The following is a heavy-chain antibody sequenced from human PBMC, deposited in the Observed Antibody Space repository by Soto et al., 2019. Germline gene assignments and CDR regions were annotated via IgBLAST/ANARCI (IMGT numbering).Heavy chain of an antibody. CDR3: ARRGYSSSWSYYFDY. CDR2: IYHSGST. Sequence: LRETLSLTCAVSSGSISSSNWWSWVRKPPGKGLEWIGEIYHSGSTNYNPSLKSRVTISVDKSKNQFSLKLSSVTAADTAVYYCARRGYSSSWSYYFDYWGQGTLVTVSS. D-gene: IGHD6-13*01. CDR1: SGSISSSNW. J-gene: IGHJ4*02. V-gene: IGHV4-4*02.